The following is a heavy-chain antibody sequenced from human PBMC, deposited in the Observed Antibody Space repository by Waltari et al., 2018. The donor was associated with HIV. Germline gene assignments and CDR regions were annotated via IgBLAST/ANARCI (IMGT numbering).Heavy chain of an antibody. V-gene: IGHV1-8*02. Sequence: QVHLVQSGPEVKRPGASVKISCKGYGYIFMNFDVNWVRQAAGQGPEWLGWMNPNSGNTASPYIFEERVTMTRDVSTDTAYMEMSGLTPEDTAIYYCARNSSAKGNRYFYYGLDVWGQGTPVTVSS. J-gene: IGHJ6*02. CDR1: GYIFMNFD. CDR3: ARNSSAKGNRYFYYGLDV. D-gene: IGHD3-22*01. CDR2: MNPNSGNT.